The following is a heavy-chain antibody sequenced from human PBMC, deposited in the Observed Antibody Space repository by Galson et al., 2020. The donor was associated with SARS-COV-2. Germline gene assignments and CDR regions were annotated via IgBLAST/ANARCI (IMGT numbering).Heavy chain of an antibody. V-gene: IGHV4-61*01. CDR1: GASVSSGSYY. Sequence: SETLSLTCTVSGASVSSGSYYWSWIRQPPGKGLEWIGYIYNSDNTKYNPSLKSRLLISIDTSKNQFSLKLNSVTAADTAVYFCARGNADSSVAVAGTPDYWGRGALVTVSS. CDR3: ARGNADSSVAVAGTPDY. CDR2: IYNSDNT. J-gene: IGHJ4*02. D-gene: IGHD6-13*01.